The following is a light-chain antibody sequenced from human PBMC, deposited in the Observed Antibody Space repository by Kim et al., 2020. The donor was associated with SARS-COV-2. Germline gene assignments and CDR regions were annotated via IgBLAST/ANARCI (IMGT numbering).Light chain of an antibody. CDR2: AAS. Sequence: ASVGDRVTITCRACQGISNDLAWYQQKPGKVPKLLIYAASTLQSGVPSRFSGSGSGTDFTLTISSLQPEDVATYYCQKYNSAPHTFGGGTKVDIK. J-gene: IGKJ4*01. V-gene: IGKV1-27*01. CDR1: QGISND. CDR3: QKYNSAPHT.